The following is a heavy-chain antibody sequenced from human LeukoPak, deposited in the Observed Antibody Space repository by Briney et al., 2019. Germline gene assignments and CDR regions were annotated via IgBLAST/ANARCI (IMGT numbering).Heavy chain of an antibody. D-gene: IGHD3-9*01. CDR2: IYHSGST. CDR3: ARLSDWLEY. V-gene: IGHV4-38-2*01. Sequence: SETLSLTCAVSGYSISSGYYWGWIRQPPGKGLEWIGNIYHSGSTYYNPSLKSRVTISVDTSKNHFSLKLSSVTAADTAVYYCARLSDWLEYWGQGTLVTVSS. J-gene: IGHJ4*02. CDR1: GYSISSGYY.